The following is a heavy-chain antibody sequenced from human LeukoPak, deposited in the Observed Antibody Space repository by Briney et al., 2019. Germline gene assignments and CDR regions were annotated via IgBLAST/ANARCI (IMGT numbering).Heavy chain of an antibody. V-gene: IGHV4-59*08. CDR3: ARVSGEGGMDV. CDR1: GGSISSYY. D-gene: IGHD2-15*01. J-gene: IGHJ6*02. Sequence: SETLSLTCTVSGGSISSYYWSWIRQPPGKGLEWIGYIYYGGSTYYNPSLKSRVTISVDTSKNQFSLKLSSVTAADTAVYYCARVSGEGGMDVWGQGTTVTVSS. CDR2: IYYGGST.